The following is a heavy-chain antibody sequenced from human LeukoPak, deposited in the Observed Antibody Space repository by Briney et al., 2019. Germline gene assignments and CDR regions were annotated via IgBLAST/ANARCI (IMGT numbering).Heavy chain of an antibody. Sequence: GGSLRLSCAASGFSFSDFYMSWIRQAPGRGLEWISYIGTRSNPIYYADSVKGRFTISRDDAKNSLYLQMNSLRDEDTAVYFCAREARGSGRDFDYWGQGILVTVSS. V-gene: IGHV3-11*01. D-gene: IGHD1-26*01. CDR2: IGTRSNPI. CDR1: GFSFSDFY. J-gene: IGHJ4*02. CDR3: AREARGSGRDFDY.